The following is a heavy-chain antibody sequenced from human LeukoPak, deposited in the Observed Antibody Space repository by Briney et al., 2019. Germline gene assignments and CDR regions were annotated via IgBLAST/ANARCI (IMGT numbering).Heavy chain of an antibody. CDR3: AKDYGSYDFWSGYYGFDY. J-gene: IGHJ4*02. CDR2: ISGSGGST. V-gene: IGHV3-23*01. Sequence: PGGSLRLSSAASGFTLSNAWMSWVRQAPGNGLEWVSAISGSGGSTYYADSVKGRFTISRDNSKNTLYLQMNNLRAEDTAVYYCAKDYGSYDFWSGYYGFDYWGQGTMVTVPS. D-gene: IGHD3-3*01. CDR1: GFTLSNAW.